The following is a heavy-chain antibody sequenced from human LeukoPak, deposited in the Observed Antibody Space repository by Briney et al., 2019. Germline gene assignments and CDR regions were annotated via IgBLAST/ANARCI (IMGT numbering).Heavy chain of an antibody. V-gene: IGHV4-39*01. D-gene: IGHD3-22*01. CDR3: ASRDYDIGWFDP. Sequence: PSETLSLTCTVSGGSISSSSYYWAWIRQPPGKGLDWIGSIYYSGSTYYNPSLKSRVTISADTSKNQFSLKLSSVTAADTAVYYCASRDYDIGWFDPWGQGTLVTVSS. J-gene: IGHJ5*02. CDR2: IYYSGST. CDR1: GGSISSSSYY.